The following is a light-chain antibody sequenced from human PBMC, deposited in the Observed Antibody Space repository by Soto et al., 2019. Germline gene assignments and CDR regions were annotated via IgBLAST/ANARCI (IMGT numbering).Light chain of an antibody. CDR3: TSWTTSTTMI. J-gene: IGLJ2*01. CDR2: DVN. Sequence: QSVLTQPASVSGSPGQSITISCTGTSSDIGAYNFVSWYQQHPGKAPKLMLYDVNIRPSGVSNRFSGSKSGNTASLTISGLQAEDEAYYYCTSWTTSTTMIFGGGTKLTVL. V-gene: IGLV2-14*03. CDR1: SSDIGAYNF.